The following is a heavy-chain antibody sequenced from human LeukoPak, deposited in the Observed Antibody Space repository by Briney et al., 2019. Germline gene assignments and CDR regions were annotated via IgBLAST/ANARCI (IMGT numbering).Heavy chain of an antibody. CDR2: IRYDGRNI. Sequence: GRSLRLSCAASGFTFSSYGMHWVRQAPGKGLEWVAFIRYDGRNINYADSVKGRFTISRDDSKNTLYLQMNSLRAEDTAVYYCAKDVSATLDSWGQGTLVTVSS. D-gene: IGHD2-15*01. CDR3: AKDVSATLDS. V-gene: IGHV3-30*02. J-gene: IGHJ4*02. CDR1: GFTFSSYG.